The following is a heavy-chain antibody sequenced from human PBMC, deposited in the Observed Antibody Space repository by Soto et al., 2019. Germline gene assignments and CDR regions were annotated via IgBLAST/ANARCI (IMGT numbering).Heavy chain of an antibody. D-gene: IGHD3-22*01. Sequence: ATVKVSCKASGYTFTNYAMHWVHQARGQVLEWLGWINAGNGNTKYSQMFQGRVTITRDTSASTAYMELSSLRSEDTAVYYCASSYYYDSSGYSSLYYYYGMDVWGQGTTVTVSS. J-gene: IGHJ6*02. CDR3: ASSYYYDSSGYSSLYYYYGMDV. CDR2: INAGNGNT. V-gene: IGHV1-3*01. CDR1: GYTFTNYA.